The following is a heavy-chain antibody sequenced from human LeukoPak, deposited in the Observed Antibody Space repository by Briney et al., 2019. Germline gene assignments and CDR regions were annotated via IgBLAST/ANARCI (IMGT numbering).Heavy chain of an antibody. CDR2: IYYSGST. V-gene: IGHV4-59*08. J-gene: IGHJ4*02. CDR1: GGSISSYY. CDR3: ARHPSYSSGWFDY. D-gene: IGHD6-19*01. Sequence: SETLSLTCTVSGGSISSYYWSWIRQPPGKGLEWIGYIYYSGSTNYNPSLKSRVTISVDTSKNQFSLKLSSVTAADTAVYYCARHPSYSSGWFDYWGQGTLVTVSS.